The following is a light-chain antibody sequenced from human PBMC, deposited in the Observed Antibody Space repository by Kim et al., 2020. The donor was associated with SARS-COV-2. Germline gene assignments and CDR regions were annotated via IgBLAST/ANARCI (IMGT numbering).Light chain of an antibody. J-gene: IGKJ1*01. Sequence: SAGQRANLPCRASQSVPSGYLAWYQHKPGQAPRLLVYATSNRATGIPDRFSNSGSGTDFTLTIGRLEPEDFAVYYCQQYAGSPWTFGQGTKVDIK. V-gene: IGKV3-20*01. CDR2: ATS. CDR3: QQYAGSPWT. CDR1: QSVPSGY.